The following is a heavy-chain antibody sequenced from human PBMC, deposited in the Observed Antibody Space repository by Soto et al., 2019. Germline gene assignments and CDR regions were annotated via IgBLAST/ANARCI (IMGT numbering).Heavy chain of an antibody. CDR2: ISTYNGNT. J-gene: IGHJ3*02. D-gene: IGHD1-20*01. V-gene: IGHV1-18*04. CDR1: GYTFTSYG. CDR3: ARDSGGRYNWNPSDAFDI. Sequence: ASLKVSCKASGYTFTSYGIIWVRQDPGQGLEWMGWISTYNGNTNYAQNLQGRVTMTTDTSTTTAYMELRSLRSDDTATYYCARDSGGRYNWNPSDAFDIWGQGTMVTVSS.